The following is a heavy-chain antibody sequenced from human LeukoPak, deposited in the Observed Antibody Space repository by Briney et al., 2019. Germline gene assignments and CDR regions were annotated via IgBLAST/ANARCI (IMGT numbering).Heavy chain of an antibody. CDR3: ASGGGGTWFDP. J-gene: IGHJ5*02. Sequence: GGSLRLSCAASGFTFGAIPMGWVGRPPGRGWRWVSAISISVGSTYYADSVKGRFTIPRDNSKNMLYLQMNSLRAEDTAVYYCASGGGGTWFDPWGQGTLLTVSS. CDR1: GFTFGAIP. V-gene: IGHV3-23*01. CDR2: ISISVGST. D-gene: IGHD3-3*01.